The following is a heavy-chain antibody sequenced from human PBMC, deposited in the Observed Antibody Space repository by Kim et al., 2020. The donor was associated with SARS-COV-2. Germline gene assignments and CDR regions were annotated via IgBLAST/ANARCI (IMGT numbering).Heavy chain of an antibody. J-gene: IGHJ4*02. V-gene: IGHV3-7*01. CDR3: VRGVLGTKGGFYY. Sequence: GGSLRLSCAASGFTFSSFWMNWVRQAPGKGLEWVANINQEGDKKYYVDFVKGRFTISRDNAKNSLYLQMDSLRVEDTAVYFCVRGVLGTKGGFYYWGQGTLVTASS. D-gene: IGHD1-1*01. CDR2: INQEGDKK. CDR1: GFTFSSFW.